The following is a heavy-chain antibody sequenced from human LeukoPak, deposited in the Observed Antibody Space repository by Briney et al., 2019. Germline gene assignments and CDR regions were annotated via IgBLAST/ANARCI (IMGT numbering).Heavy chain of an antibody. Sequence: PGGSLRLSCAASGFTFDDYGMSWVRQAPGKGLEWVSVFYSGGSTRYADSVKGRFTISRDNSKNTLYLQLNSLRAEDTAVYFCASSSWSSEYFHYWGQGTLVTVSS. CDR1: GFTFDDYG. V-gene: IGHV3-66*01. CDR3: ASSSWSSEYFHY. CDR2: FYSGGST. D-gene: IGHD6-13*01. J-gene: IGHJ1*01.